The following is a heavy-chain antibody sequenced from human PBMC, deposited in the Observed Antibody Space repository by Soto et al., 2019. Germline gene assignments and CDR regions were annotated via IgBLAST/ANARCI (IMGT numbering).Heavy chain of an antibody. V-gene: IGHV4-59*08. Sequence: QVQLQESGPGLVKPSETLSLTCTVSGGSISSYYWSWIRQPPGKGLEWIGYIYYSGSTNYNPSLKSRVTISVDTSKNQFSLKLSSVTAADTAVYYCARRYRYSFDYWVQGTLVTVSS. CDR3: ARRYRYSFDY. CDR2: IYYSGST. J-gene: IGHJ4*02. D-gene: IGHD1-1*01. CDR1: GGSISSYY.